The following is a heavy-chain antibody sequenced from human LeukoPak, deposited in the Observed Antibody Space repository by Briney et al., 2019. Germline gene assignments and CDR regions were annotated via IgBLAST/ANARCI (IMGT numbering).Heavy chain of an antibody. D-gene: IGHD3-16*01. J-gene: IGHJ4*02. Sequence: SQTLSLTCTVSGGSISSGGYYWSWIRQHPGKGLEWIGYIYYSGSTYYNPSLKSRVTISVDTSKNQFSLKLSSVTAADTAVYYCARQARSFCYFDYWGQGTLVTVSS. CDR2: IYYSGST. CDR3: ARQARSFCYFDY. V-gene: IGHV4-31*03. CDR1: GGSISSGGYY.